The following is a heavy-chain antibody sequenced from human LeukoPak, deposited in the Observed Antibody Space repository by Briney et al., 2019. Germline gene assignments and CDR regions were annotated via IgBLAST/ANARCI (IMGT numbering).Heavy chain of an antibody. V-gene: IGHV4-34*01. J-gene: IGHJ4*02. CDR1: GGSFSGYY. Sequence: SETLSLTCTVHGGSFSGYYWSWIRQPPGKGLEWIGEINHSGTTNYNPSLKSRVTISVVKSKNQFSLKLNSVTAADTAVYYCARSDFWSGYANYWGQGTLVTVSS. D-gene: IGHD3-3*01. CDR2: INHSGTT. CDR3: ARSDFWSGYANY.